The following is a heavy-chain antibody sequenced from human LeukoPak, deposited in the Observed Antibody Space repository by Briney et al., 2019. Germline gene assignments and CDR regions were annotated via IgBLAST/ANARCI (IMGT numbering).Heavy chain of an antibody. V-gene: IGHV4-38-2*02. Sequence: SETLSLTCTVSGYSISSGYYWGWIRQPPGKGLEWIGSIYHSGSTYYNPSLKSRVTISVDTSKNQFSLKLSSVTAADTAVYYCARGLYSGSSFDYWGQGTLVTVSS. CDR1: GYSISSGYY. D-gene: IGHD1-26*01. CDR2: IYHSGST. J-gene: IGHJ4*02. CDR3: ARGLYSGSSFDY.